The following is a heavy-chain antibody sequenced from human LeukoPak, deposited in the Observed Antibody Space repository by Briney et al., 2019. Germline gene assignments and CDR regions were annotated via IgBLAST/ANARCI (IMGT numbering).Heavy chain of an antibody. J-gene: IGHJ4*02. Sequence: GGSLRLSCAASGFTFSSYSMNWVRQAPGKGLEWVSSISSSSSYIYYADSVKGRFTISRDNAKNSLYLQMNSLRAEDTAVYYCARDLDYYGSGTPGYWGQGTLVTVSS. CDR2: ISSSSSYI. CDR1: GFTFSSYS. CDR3: ARDLDYYGSGTPGY. D-gene: IGHD3-10*01. V-gene: IGHV3-21*01.